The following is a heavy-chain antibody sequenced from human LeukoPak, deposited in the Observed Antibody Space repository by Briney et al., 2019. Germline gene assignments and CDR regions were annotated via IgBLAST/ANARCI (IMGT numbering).Heavy chain of an antibody. CDR3: AKDRGLVGLDFDY. J-gene: IGHJ4*02. V-gene: IGHV3-30*02. CDR1: GFTFSSYG. D-gene: IGHD3-16*01. Sequence: PGGSLRLSCAASGFTFSSYGMHWVRQAPGKGLEWVAFIRYDGSNKYYADSVKGRFTISRDNSKNTLYLQMNSLRAEDTAVYYCAKDRGLVGLDFDYWGQGTLVTVSS. CDR2: IRYDGSNK.